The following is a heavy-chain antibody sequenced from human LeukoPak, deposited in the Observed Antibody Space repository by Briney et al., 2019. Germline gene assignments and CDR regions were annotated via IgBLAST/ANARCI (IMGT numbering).Heavy chain of an antibody. CDR1: GVSVSDGRYY. CDR3: ATPYCSSLSCLDVFNM. J-gene: IGHJ3*02. Sequence: SQTLSLTCNVSGVSVSDGRYYWTWIRRHPTRGLEWIGYKYYSGSVKYNPSLKSRLTISIDTAKNQSSLQLSSVTAADTATYYCATPYCSSLSCLDVFNMWGQGTRVTVSS. CDR2: KYYSGSV. D-gene: IGHD2-2*01. V-gene: IGHV4-31*03.